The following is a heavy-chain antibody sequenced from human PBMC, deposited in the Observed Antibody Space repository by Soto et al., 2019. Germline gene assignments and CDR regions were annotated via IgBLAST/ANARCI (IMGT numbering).Heavy chain of an antibody. CDR3: ARGYCSSTSCPLSLYYFDY. J-gene: IGHJ4*02. Sequence: GGSLRLSCAASGFTFSSYGMHWVHQAPGKGLEWVGFIWNDGSNTYYADSVKGRFTISRDNSKNTLYLQMNSLRAEDTAVYFCARGYCSSTSCPLSLYYFDYWGQGTLVTVSS. D-gene: IGHD2-2*01. CDR2: IWNDGSNT. CDR1: GFTFSSYG. V-gene: IGHV3-33*01.